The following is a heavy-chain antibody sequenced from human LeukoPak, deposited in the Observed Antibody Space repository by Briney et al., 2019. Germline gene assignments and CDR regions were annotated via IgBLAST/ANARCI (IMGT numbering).Heavy chain of an antibody. Sequence: SETLSLTCTVAGVSISSYYWSWLRQPPGEGREWIGYIYYSGSTNYNPSLKSRVTISVDPSKHQFSLKLSSVPAADTAVYYCARGHNGSSGYYSVGAFDIWGQGTMVTVSS. CDR2: IYYSGST. J-gene: IGHJ3*02. CDR1: GVSISSYY. CDR3: ARGHNGSSGYYSVGAFDI. D-gene: IGHD3-22*01. V-gene: IGHV4-59*01.